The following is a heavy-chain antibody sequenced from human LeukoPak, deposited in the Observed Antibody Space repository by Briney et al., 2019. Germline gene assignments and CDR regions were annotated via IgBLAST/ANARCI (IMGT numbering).Heavy chain of an antibody. Sequence: PGGSLRLSCAVSGFTLTNHGVSWVRQAPGKGLEWVSIITGTGGRYYGDSVKGRFILSRDNSKNTVYMQMSSLRAEDTATYYCAKGYCRDGNCPFPFLDSWGQGTLVTVSS. CDR2: ITGTGGR. D-gene: IGHD2-15*01. J-gene: IGHJ4*02. CDR1: GFTLTNHG. V-gene: IGHV3-23*01. CDR3: AKGYCRDGNCPFPFLDS.